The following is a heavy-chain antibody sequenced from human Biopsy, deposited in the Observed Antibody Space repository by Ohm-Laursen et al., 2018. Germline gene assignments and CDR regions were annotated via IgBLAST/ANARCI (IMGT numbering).Heavy chain of an antibody. CDR1: GASISSAAYH. V-gene: IGHV4-31*01. CDR2: ISHSGST. D-gene: IGHD6-13*01. Sequence: SETLSLTCTVSGASISSAAYHWSWIRQLPGKGLEWIGYISHSGSTSYNPSLRSLVTISTDTSTNQFPLKVRSVTAADTAMYYCAGATSGTSLYDPWGQGTLVTVSS. CDR3: AGATSGTSLYDP. J-gene: IGHJ5*02.